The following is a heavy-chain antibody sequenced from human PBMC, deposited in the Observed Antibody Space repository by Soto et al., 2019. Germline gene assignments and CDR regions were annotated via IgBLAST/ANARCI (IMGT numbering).Heavy chain of an antibody. D-gene: IGHD6-13*01. CDR2: IYSDGST. CDR1: GFPVSDNY. V-gene: IGHV3-66*01. CDR3: VTYSSPEY. J-gene: IGHJ4*02. Sequence: EVQLVESGGGLVQPGGSLRLSCAASGFPVSDNYMTWVRQAPGKGLEWVSVIYSDGSTYYADAVKGRFTISRDSPKNTLYLQMDTLRAEDTAVYYGVTYSSPEYWGQGTLVTVSS.